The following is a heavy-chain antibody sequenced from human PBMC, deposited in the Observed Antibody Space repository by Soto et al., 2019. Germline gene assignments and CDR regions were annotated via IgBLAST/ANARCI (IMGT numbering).Heavy chain of an antibody. V-gene: IGHV3-15*01. D-gene: IGHD2-8*01. CDR1: GFTFSKAW. J-gene: IGHJ4*02. Sequence: GGSLRLSCAASGFTFSKAWMSWVRQAPGKGLEWVGRIKSKTDGGTTDYAAPVKGRFTISRDDSKNTLYLQMNSLKTEDTAVYYCTTEGDIVLMVYVYLHWGQGTLVTVSS. CDR2: IKSKTDGGTT. CDR3: TTEGDIVLMVYVYLH.